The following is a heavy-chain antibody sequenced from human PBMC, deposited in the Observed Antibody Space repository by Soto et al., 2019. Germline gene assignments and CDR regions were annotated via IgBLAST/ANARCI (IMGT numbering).Heavy chain of an antibody. D-gene: IGHD6-19*01. CDR2: ISSSSSYI. J-gene: IGHJ4*02. CDR3: ARGRSSGWSG. V-gene: IGHV3-21*01. CDR1: GFTFSSYS. Sequence: EVQLVESGGGLVKPGGSLRLSCAASGFTFSSYSMNWVRQAPGKRLEWVSSISSSSSYIYYAESVKGRFTISRDNAKNSLYLQMNSLRVEDTAVYYCARGRSSGWSGWGQGTLVTVSS.